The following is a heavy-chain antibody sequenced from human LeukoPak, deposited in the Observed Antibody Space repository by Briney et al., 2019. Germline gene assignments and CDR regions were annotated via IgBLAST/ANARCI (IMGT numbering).Heavy chain of an antibody. J-gene: IGHJ3*02. Sequence: GGSLRLSCVASGFNFNTYTMNWVRQAPGKGLEWVSYISSRSSSIYYADSVKGRFTISRDNAKNSPYLQMNSLRAEDTAVYYCARDFGGVIAYDAFDIWGQGTMVTVSS. D-gene: IGHD3-16*02. CDR2: ISSRSSSI. CDR1: GFNFNTYT. CDR3: ARDFGGVIAYDAFDI. V-gene: IGHV3-48*04.